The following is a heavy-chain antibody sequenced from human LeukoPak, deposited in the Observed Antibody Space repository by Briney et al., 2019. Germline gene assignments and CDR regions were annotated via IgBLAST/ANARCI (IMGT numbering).Heavy chain of an antibody. CDR1: GGPISRGGYL. J-gene: IGHJ4*02. CDR2: IIHTGHT. V-gene: IGHV4-30-2*01. Sequence: KTSQTLSLTCAVSGGPISRGGYLGSSIRQPPGKGLGANGYIIHTGHTSYTPSLKSRVTISVDMSKNQLSLQLSSVTAADTAVYYCARGFYGSGSQFDYWGQGTLVTVSS. CDR3: ARGFYGSGSQFDY. D-gene: IGHD3-10*01.